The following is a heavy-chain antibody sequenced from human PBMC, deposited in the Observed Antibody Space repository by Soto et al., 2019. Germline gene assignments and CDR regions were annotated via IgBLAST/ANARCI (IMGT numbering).Heavy chain of an antibody. J-gene: IGHJ4*02. Sequence: EVQLAESGGGMVQPGGSLRLSCVASGFTFSSYDMHWVRQAPGKGLEYVSSISSNGGTTYYGNSVKGRFTICRDNSKNTLYLQMGSLRAEDMAVYYCVRRVSGNYDYWGQGTLVTVSS. D-gene: IGHD1-7*01. CDR1: GFTFSSYD. V-gene: IGHV3-64*01. CDR2: ISSNGGTT. CDR3: VRRVSGNYDY.